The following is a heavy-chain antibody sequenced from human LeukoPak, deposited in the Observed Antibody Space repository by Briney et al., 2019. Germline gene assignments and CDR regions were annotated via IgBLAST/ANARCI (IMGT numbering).Heavy chain of an antibody. CDR1: GDSISSYY. D-gene: IGHD2-8*01. V-gene: IGHV4-59*01. CDR2: IYNSGSA. Sequence: SETLSLTCTVSGDSISSYYWSWIRQPPGKGLEWIGEIYNSGSATYNPSLNSGVTISLDTTKNQLSLKLSSVTAADTAVYYCARMYDSGSKYYYMDVWGKGTTVTVSS. J-gene: IGHJ6*03. CDR3: ARMYDSGSKYYYMDV.